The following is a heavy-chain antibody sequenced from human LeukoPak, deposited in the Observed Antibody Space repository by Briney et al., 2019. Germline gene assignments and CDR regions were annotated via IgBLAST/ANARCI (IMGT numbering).Heavy chain of an antibody. Sequence: SETLSLTCTVSGGSISSSSYYWGWIRQPPGKGLEWIGSIYYSGSTYYNPSLKSRVTISVDTSKNQFSLKLSSVTAVDTAVYYCARDYIAVAGKFDYWGQGTLVTVSS. D-gene: IGHD6-19*01. CDR1: GGSISSSSYY. J-gene: IGHJ4*02. V-gene: IGHV4-39*02. CDR2: IYYSGST. CDR3: ARDYIAVAGKFDY.